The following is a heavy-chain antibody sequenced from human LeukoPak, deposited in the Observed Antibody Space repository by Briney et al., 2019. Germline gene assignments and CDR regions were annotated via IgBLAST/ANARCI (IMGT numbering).Heavy chain of an antibody. CDR1: GFTFSKYA. V-gene: IGHV3-64*01. CDR2: INSIGVDT. J-gene: IGHJ4*02. CDR3: ARSGYYDSTGYLDY. Sequence: GGSLRLSCAASGFTFSKYAMHWVRQAPGKGLEYVSAINSIGVDTYYANSVKGRFTISRDNSKNTLYLQMGSLRAEDMAVYYCARSGYYDSTGYLDYWGRGTLVTVSS. D-gene: IGHD3-22*01.